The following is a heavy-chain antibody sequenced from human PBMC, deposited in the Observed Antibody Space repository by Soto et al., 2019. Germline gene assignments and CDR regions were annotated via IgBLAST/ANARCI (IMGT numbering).Heavy chain of an antibody. D-gene: IGHD3-3*01. J-gene: IGHJ4*02. V-gene: IGHV4-61*01. CDR1: GGSFKSGSYS. Sequence: LSLTCTVSGGSFKSGSYSWSWIRQPPGKGLEWIGYVYHTGRTSYNPSLKSRVSISMDTSKNRFSLNLDSVTAADTAVYFCARDFAYFDSWGQGTLVTVSS. CDR3: ARDFAYFDS. CDR2: VYHTGRT.